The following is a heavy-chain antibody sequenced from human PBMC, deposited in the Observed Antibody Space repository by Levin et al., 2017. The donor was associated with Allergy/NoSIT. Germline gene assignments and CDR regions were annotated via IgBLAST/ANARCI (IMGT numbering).Heavy chain of an antibody. CDR2: INQDETEK. J-gene: IGHJ1*01. CDR3: ARSENFYNNRGEEYFRH. CDR1: GFTFNNYW. D-gene: IGHD2/OR15-2a*01. V-gene: IGHV3-7*01. Sequence: GGSLRLSCVASGFTFNNYWMTWVRQTPGKGLEWVANINQDETEKYYVDSVGGRFTISRDNAKNSLYLQMNNLRAEDTAVYYCARSENFYNNRGEEYFRHWGQGTLVTVSS.